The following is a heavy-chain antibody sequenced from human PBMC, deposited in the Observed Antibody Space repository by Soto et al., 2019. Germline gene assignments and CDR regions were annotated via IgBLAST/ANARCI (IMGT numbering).Heavy chain of an antibody. Sequence: SGPTLVNPTQTLTLTCTFSGFSLSTSGVGVGWIRQPPGKALEWLGIIFWDDDKRYRPSLKSRLTITKDTSKNQLVLTMTNMDPVDTGTYYCAQLPWKQLWPRALLANCGQGTPVPGSS. D-gene: IGHD5-18*01. CDR2: IFWDDDK. V-gene: IGHV2-5*02. CDR1: GFSLSTSGVG. J-gene: IGHJ1*01. CDR3: AQLPWKQLWPRALLAN.